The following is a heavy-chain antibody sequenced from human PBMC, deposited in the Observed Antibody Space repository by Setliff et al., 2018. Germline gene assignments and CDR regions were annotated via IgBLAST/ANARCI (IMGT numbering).Heavy chain of an antibody. Sequence: GGSLRLSCEASGFSFSNYAMNWVRQAPGKGLEWVASFSSRNDYIYHADSVKGRFTISRDNAKTSLYLQMDSLRAEDTAVYYCVRDDVRGYYMDVWGKGTTVTVSS. V-gene: IGHV3-21*01. D-gene: IGHD3-10*02. CDR3: VRDDVRGYYMDV. J-gene: IGHJ6*03. CDR2: FSSRNDYI. CDR1: GFSFSNYA.